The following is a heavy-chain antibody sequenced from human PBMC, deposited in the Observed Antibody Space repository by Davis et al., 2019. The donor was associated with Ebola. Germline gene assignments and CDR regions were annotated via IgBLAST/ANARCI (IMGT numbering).Heavy chain of an antibody. CDR3: AKGNIAVALHNWFDP. V-gene: IGHV3-9*01. CDR1: GFRFDDYA. CDR2: ISWNSGYI. J-gene: IGHJ5*02. Sequence: PGGSLRLSCAASGFRFDDYAMHWVRQAPGKGLEWVSGISWNSGYIGYADSVKGRFTISRDNAKNSLYLQMNSLRVEDTALYYCAKGNIAVALHNWFDPWGQGTLVTVSS. D-gene: IGHD6-19*01.